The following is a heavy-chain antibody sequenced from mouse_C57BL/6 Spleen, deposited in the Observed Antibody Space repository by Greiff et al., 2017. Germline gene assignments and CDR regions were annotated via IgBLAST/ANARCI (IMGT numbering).Heavy chain of an antibody. CDR3: VRDGYYAYFDY. J-gene: IGHJ2*01. Sequence: EVQLVESGGGLVQPKGSLKLSCAASGFSFNTYAMNWVRQAPGKGLEWVARIRSKSNNYATYYADSVKDRFTISRDDSESMLYLQMNNLKTEDTAMYYCVRDGYYAYFDYWGQGTTLTVSS. CDR1: GFSFNTYA. D-gene: IGHD2-3*01. V-gene: IGHV10-1*01. CDR2: IRSKSNNYAT.